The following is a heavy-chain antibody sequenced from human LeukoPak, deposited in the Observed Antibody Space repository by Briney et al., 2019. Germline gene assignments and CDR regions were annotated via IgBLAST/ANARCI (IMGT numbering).Heavy chain of an antibody. J-gene: IGHJ5*02. CDR1: GFTFSSYG. D-gene: IGHD3-10*01. CDR2: IRYDGSNK. Sequence: PGGSLRLSCAASGFTFSSYGMHWVRQAPGKGLEWVAFIRYDGSNKYYADSVKGRFTISRDNSKNTLYLQMNSLRAEDTAVYYCAKDHGSGSSFDKNWFDPWGQGTLVTVSS. CDR3: AKDHGSGSSFDKNWFDP. V-gene: IGHV3-30*02.